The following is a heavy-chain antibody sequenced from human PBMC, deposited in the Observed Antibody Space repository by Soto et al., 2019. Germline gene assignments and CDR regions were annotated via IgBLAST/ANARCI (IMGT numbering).Heavy chain of an antibody. D-gene: IGHD2-8*01. Sequence: EVQLVESGGGLVQPGGSLRLSCAPSGFALSSYWMHWVRQVPGKGLVWVSRINPDGSTVDYADSVRGRFTISRDDAKNTLVLQMTSLRAEDTAVYYCARVPEGVYGKFDPWGQGTLVTISS. CDR1: GFALSSYW. V-gene: IGHV3-74*01. J-gene: IGHJ5*02. CDR2: INPDGSTV. CDR3: ARVPEGVYGKFDP.